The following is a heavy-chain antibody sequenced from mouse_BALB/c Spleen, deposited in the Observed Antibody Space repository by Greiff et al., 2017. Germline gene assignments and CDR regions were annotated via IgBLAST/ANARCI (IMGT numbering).Heavy chain of an antibody. CDR1: GYTFTDYA. CDR3: AREGNDDAMDY. J-gene: IGHJ4*01. Sequence: VKLMESGPELVRPGVSVKISCKGSGYTFTDYAMHWVKQSHAKSLEWIGVISTYYGNTNYNQKFKGKATMTVDKSSSTAYMELARLTSEDSAIYYCAREGNDDAMDYWGQGTSVTVSS. V-gene: IGHV1-67*01. D-gene: IGHD2-12*01. CDR2: ISTYYGNT.